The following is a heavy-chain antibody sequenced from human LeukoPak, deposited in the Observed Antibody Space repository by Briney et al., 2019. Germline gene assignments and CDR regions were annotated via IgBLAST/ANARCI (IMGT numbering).Heavy chain of an antibody. CDR3: TRVIVAVPGYFDYFDF. J-gene: IGHJ4*02. CDR1: GFSFSNHY. Sequence: PGGSLRLSCTASGFSFSNHYMRGSRQAPGKGLEWVANINEDGSNKWHLGSVKGRFTISRDNARTSLYLQMNSLSVEDTAVYYCTRVIVAVPGYFDYFDFWGQGVLVTVSS. D-gene: IGHD6-19*01. V-gene: IGHV3-7*01. CDR2: INEDGSNK.